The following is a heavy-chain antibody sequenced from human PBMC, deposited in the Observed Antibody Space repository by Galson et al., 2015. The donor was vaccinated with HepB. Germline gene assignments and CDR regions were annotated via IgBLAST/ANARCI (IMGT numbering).Heavy chain of an antibody. CDR3: ARDRFTMVRGVIILQHFDY. J-gene: IGHJ4*02. Sequence: SVKVSCKASGGTFSSYAISWVRQAPGQGLEWMGGIIPIFGIANYAQKFQGRVTITADESTSTAYMELSSLRSEDTAVYYCARDRFTMVRGVIILQHFDYWGQGTLVTVSS. CDR2: IIPIFGIA. V-gene: IGHV1-69*13. CDR1: GGTFSSYA. D-gene: IGHD3-10*01.